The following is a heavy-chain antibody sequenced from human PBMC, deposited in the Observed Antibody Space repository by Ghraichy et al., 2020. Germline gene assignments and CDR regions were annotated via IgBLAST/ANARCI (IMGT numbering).Heavy chain of an antibody. J-gene: IGHJ4*02. V-gene: IGHV3-74*01. Sequence: VGSLRLSCEASGMTFSNYWMHWVRQVPGKGLVWVARINTDGTTTNHADSVKGRFTISRDNARNTLYLQMNSLRDEDTAVYYCARDVGGAYSFWGQGTLVTVSS. CDR2: INTDGTTT. CDR3: ARDVGGAYSF. D-gene: IGHD1-26*01. CDR1: GMTFSNYW.